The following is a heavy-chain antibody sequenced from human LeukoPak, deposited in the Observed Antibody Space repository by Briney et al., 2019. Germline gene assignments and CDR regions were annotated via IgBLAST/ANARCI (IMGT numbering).Heavy chain of an antibody. CDR3: AREWELPSGHDAFDI. CDR1: GFTFSSYA. CDR2: ISYDGSNK. V-gene: IGHV3-30-3*01. D-gene: IGHD1-26*01. Sequence: GGSLRLSCAASGFTFSSYAMHWVRQAPGKGLEWVAVISYDGSNKYYADSVKGRFTISRDNSENTLYLQMNSLRAEDTAVYYCAREWELPSGHDAFDIWGQGTMVTVSS. J-gene: IGHJ3*02.